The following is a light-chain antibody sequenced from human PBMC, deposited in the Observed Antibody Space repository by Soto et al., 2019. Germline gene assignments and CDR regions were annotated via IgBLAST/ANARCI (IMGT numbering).Light chain of an antibody. CDR3: QQSYSTPLN. CDR2: AAS. J-gene: IGKJ4*01. CDR1: QSISSY. V-gene: IGKV1-39*01. Sequence: DIQITHSPSSLSASVGDRVTITFRASQSISSYLNWYQQKPGKAPKLLIYAASSLQSGVPSRFSGSGSGTDFTLTISSLQPEDFATYFCQQSYSTPLNFGGGTKVDIK.